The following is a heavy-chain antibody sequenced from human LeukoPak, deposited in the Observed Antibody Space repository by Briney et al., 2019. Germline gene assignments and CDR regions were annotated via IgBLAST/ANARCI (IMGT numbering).Heavy chain of an antibody. V-gene: IGHV4-61*02. J-gene: IGHJ3*02. CDR1: GGSISSGSYY. CDR3: ARAPAPHAFDI. CDR2: IYTSGST. Sequence: SETLSLTCTVSGGSISSGSYYWSWIRQPAGKGLEWIGRIYTSGSTNYNPSLKSRVTISVDTSKNQFSLKLSSVTAADTAVYYCARAPAPHAFDIWGQGTMVTVSS.